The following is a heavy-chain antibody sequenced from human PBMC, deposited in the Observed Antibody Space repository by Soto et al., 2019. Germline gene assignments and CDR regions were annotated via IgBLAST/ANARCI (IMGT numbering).Heavy chain of an antibody. CDR1: GFTFSSYG. Sequence: GGSLRLSCAASGFTFSSYGMHWVRQAPGKGLEWVAVISYDGSNKYYADSVKGRFTISRDNSKNTLYLQMNSLRAEDTAVYYCAKGGAGATHGYYYYYGMDVWGQGTTVTVSS. CDR2: ISYDGSNK. J-gene: IGHJ6*02. D-gene: IGHD1-26*01. V-gene: IGHV3-30*18. CDR3: AKGGAGATHGYYYYYGMDV.